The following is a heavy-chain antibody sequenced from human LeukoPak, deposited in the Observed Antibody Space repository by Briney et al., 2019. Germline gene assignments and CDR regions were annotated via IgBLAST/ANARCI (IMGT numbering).Heavy chain of an antibody. CDR1: GFTFSSYW. V-gene: IGHV3-7*01. J-gene: IGHJ6*02. D-gene: IGHD6-13*01. CDR3: ARAAGTDYYYYYYGMDV. Sequence: GGSLRLSCAASGFTFSSYWMSWVRQAPGKGLEWVANIKQDGSEKYYVDSMKGRFTISRDNAKNSLYLQMNSLRAEDTAVYYCARAAGTDYYYYYYGMDVWGQGTTVTVSS. CDR2: IKQDGSEK.